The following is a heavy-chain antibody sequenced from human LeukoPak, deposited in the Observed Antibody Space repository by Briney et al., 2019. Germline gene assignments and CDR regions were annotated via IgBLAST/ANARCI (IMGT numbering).Heavy chain of an antibody. CDR3: ARPRMRYYDFWSGYADNWFDP. J-gene: IGHJ5*02. CDR1: GGTFSSYA. CDR2: IIPIFGTA. Sequence: SVKVSCKASGGTFSSYAISWVRQAPGQGLEWMGGIIPIFGTANYAQKFQGRVTITADESTSTAYMELSSLRSEDTAVCYCARPRMRYYDFWSGYADNWFDPWGQGTLVTVSS. D-gene: IGHD3-3*01. V-gene: IGHV1-69*13.